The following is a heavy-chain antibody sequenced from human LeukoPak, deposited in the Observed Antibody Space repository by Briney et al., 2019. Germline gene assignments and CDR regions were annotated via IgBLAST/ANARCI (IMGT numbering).Heavy chain of an antibody. J-gene: IGHJ3*02. V-gene: IGHV4-59*11. CDR1: DDSFSSHY. Sequence: SETLSLTCTVSDDSFSSHYWTWIRQPPGKGLEWIGYISYIGSTNYNPSLKSRATISIDTSKNQFSLKLTSVTAADTAVYYCARDLITVTKGFDIWGQGTMVSVSS. CDR2: ISYIGST. D-gene: IGHD4-17*01. CDR3: ARDLITVTKGFDI.